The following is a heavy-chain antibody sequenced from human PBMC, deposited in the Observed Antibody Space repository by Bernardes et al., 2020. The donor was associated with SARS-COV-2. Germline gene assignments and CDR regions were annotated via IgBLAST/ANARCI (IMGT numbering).Heavy chain of an antibody. CDR2: IYYSGST. CDR1: GGSISNYY. V-gene: IGHV4-59*12. CDR3: ARELDYYGGSGYPWDFDW. J-gene: IGHJ4*02. Sequence: SETLSLTCTVSGGSISNYYWNWIRQPPGKGLEWIGYIYYSGSTDYNPSLKSRVTISVDTSKNQVSLKLNSVTAGDTAVYYCARELDYYGGSGYPWDFDWWGEGTLVTVSS. D-gene: IGHD3-22*01.